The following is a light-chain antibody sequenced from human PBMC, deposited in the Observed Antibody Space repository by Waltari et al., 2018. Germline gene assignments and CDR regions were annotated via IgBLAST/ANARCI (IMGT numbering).Light chain of an antibody. CDR3: AAWDFRVDLWV. CDR1: SSNVGGNP. V-gene: IGLV1-44*01. CDR2: CDN. Sequence: QSVLTQPPSASGTPGQKITLSSSGASSNVGGNPVTWYRNLPGSAPKLRIFCDNQRPTGVPDRFSGSKSGTSASLAISGLQSEDEAHYYCAAWDFRVDLWVFGGGTKLTVL. J-gene: IGLJ3*02.